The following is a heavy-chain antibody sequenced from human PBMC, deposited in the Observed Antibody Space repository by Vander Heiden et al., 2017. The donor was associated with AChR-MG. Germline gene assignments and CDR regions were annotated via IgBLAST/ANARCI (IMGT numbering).Heavy chain of an antibody. CDR2: INHSGST. CDR1: GGSFSGYH. Sequence: QVQLQQWGAGLLKPSETLSLTCAVYGGSFSGYHWSWIRQPPGKGLEWIGEINHSGSTNYNPSLKSRVTRSVDTSKNQFSLKLSSVTAADTAVYYCARTYYYDSSGYYILDYYYYGMDVWGQGTTVTVSS. CDR3: ARTYYYDSSGYYILDYYYYGMDV. V-gene: IGHV4-34*01. D-gene: IGHD3-22*01. J-gene: IGHJ6*02.